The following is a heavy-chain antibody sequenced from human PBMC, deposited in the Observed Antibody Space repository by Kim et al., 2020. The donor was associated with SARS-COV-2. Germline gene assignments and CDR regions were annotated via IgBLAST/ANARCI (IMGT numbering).Heavy chain of an antibody. D-gene: IGHD1-26*01. CDR3: GRDGGIVGVTGGD. Sequence: GGSLRLSCAASGFTFSSYWMHWVRQAPGKGLVWVSRINSDASSTNYADSVKGRFTISRDNAKNTLYLQMNSLRAEDSAVYYCGRDGGIVGVTGGDWGQGTLVTVSS. V-gene: IGHV3-74*01. J-gene: IGHJ4*02. CDR1: GFTFSSYW. CDR2: INSDASST.